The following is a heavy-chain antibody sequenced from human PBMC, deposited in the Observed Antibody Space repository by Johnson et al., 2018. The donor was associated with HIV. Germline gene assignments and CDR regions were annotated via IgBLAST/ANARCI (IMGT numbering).Heavy chain of an antibody. D-gene: IGHD3-3*01. J-gene: IGHJ3*02. V-gene: IGHV3-30*02. Sequence: QVQLVESGGGLVQPGGSLRLSCAASGFTFSSYGMHWVRQAPGKGLEWVAFIRYDGSNKYYADSVKGRFTISRDNSRNTLYLQMNSRRAEDTAVYYCARDQAIFGVVLASDAFDIWGQGTMVTVSS. CDR1: GFTFSSYG. CDR3: ARDQAIFGVVLASDAFDI. CDR2: IRYDGSNK.